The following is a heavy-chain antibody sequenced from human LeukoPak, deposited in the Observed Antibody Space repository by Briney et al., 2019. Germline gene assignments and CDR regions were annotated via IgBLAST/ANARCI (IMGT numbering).Heavy chain of an antibody. CDR2: IYYSGST. CDR3: ARHSGYTYGPVDY. J-gene: IGHJ4*02. D-gene: IGHD5-18*01. CDR1: AGSISSSSYH. Sequence: SETLSLTCTVSAGSISSSSYHWGCIRQPPGKGLEWIGTIYYSGSTYHNPSLKSRVTISVDTSKNQFSLKLSSVTAADTAVYYCARHSGYTYGPVDYWGQGTLVTVSS. V-gene: IGHV4-39*01.